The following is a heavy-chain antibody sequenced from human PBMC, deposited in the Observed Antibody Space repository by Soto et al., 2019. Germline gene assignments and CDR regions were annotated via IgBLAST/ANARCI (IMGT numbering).Heavy chain of an antibody. D-gene: IGHD3-10*01. J-gene: IGHJ6*02. V-gene: IGHV2-5*02. CDR2: IYWDDDK. CDR1: GFSLTTGGVR. CDR3: ADAGASRGHAMDF. Sequence: QMTLKESGPTLVNSTQNLTQTCSFSGFSLTTGGVRVTWIRQPPGKALEWLARIYWDDDKRYTPSLKTRLSINKDSSNIHVDLTIPNVDPVDTDTYYCADAGASRGHAMDFWGQGTTVTVSS.